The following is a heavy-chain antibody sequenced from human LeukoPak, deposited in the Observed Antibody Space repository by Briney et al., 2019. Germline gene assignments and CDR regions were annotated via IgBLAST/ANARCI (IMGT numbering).Heavy chain of an antibody. D-gene: IGHD4-11*01. V-gene: IGHV4-59*01. Sequence: SETLSLTCTVSGGSIGSYYWSWIRQPPGKGLEWIGYIYYSGSTNYNPSFKSRVTMSVDTSKNQFSLKVSSVTAADSAVYYCARDSYSNYAFDYWGQGTLVTVCS. CDR1: GGSIGSYY. J-gene: IGHJ4*02. CDR2: IYYSGST. CDR3: ARDSYSNYAFDY.